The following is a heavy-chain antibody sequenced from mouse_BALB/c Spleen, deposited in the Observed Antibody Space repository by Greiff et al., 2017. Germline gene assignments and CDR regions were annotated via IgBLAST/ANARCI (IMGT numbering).Heavy chain of an antibody. Sequence: EVKLVESGGGLVQPGGSRKLSCAASGFTFSSFGMHWVRQAPEKGLEWVAYISSGSSTIYYADTVKGRFTISRDNAKNTLYLQMSSLKSEDTAMYYCARLLSYYFDYWGQGTTLTVSS. J-gene: IGHJ2*01. CDR1: GFTFSSFG. CDR2: ISSGSSTI. CDR3: ARLLSYYFDY. V-gene: IGHV5-17*03.